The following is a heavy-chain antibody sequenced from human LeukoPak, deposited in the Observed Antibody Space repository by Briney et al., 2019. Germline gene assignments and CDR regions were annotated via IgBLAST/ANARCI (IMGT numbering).Heavy chain of an antibody. V-gene: IGHV3-23*01. J-gene: IGHJ4*02. CDR2: ISGNGGTT. Sequence: GGSVRLSCAASGYPFITYAMSWVRQAPGKGLEWVSSISGNGGTTYFADSVKGRFTISRDNSMNTQYLQMNSLRAEDTALYHCAKDTVVVRAEWDYWGQGTLDSVPS. D-gene: IGHD2-21*01. CDR3: AKDTVVVRAEWDY. CDR1: GYPFITYA.